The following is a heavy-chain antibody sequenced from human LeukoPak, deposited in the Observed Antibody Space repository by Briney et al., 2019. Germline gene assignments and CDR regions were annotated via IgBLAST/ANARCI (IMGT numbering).Heavy chain of an antibody. CDR1: GYTFTSYG. CDR3: ARFAIVATITDFDY. J-gene: IGHJ4*02. Sequence: GASVKVSCKASGYTFTSYGISWVRQAPGQGLEWMGWISAYSGDTNYAQKLQGRVTMTTDTSTSTAYTELRGLRSDDTAVYYCARFAIVATITDFDYWGQGTLVTVSS. V-gene: IGHV1-18*01. D-gene: IGHD5-12*01. CDR2: ISAYSGDT.